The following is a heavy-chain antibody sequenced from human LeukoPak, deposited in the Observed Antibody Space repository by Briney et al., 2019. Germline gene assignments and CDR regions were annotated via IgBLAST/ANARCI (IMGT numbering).Heavy chain of an antibody. J-gene: IGHJ5*02. D-gene: IGHD3-22*01. CDR1: GGSISSGGYS. CDR3: ALSPYYYDSSGLWFDP. CDR2: IYHSGST. V-gene: IGHV4-30-2*01. Sequence: PSQTLSLTCAVSGGSISSGGYSWSWIRQPPGKGLEWNGYIYHSGSTYCNPSLKSRVTISVDRSKNQFSLKLSSVTAADTAVYYCALSPYYYDSSGLWFDPWGQGTLVTVSS.